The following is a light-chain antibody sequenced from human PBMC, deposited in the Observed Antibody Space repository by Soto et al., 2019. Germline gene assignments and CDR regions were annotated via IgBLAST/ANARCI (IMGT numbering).Light chain of an antibody. CDR2: QDT. CDR1: ALPRQY. V-gene: IGLV3-25*02. Sequence: SYELTQPPSRSVSPGQTAVITCSGDALPRQYVYWFKQKPGQAPVLVIYQDTRRPPTIPARFSGSASGTTVSLTISGVQADDEADYYCQSADNSGNIEVFGSGTKLTVL. J-gene: IGLJ1*01. CDR3: QSADNSGNIEV.